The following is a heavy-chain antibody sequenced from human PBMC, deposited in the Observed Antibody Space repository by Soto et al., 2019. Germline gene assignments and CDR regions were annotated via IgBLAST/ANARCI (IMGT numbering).Heavy chain of an antibody. CDR2: ISGSGGST. CDR3: AKHKYDSSGYYPIDY. CDR1: GFTFSSYA. Sequence: GGSLRLSCAASGFTFSSYAMSWVRQAPGKGLEWVSAISGSGGSTYYADSVKGRFTISRDNSKNTLYLQMNSLRAEDTAVYYCAKHKYDSSGYYPIDYWGQGTLVTVSS. D-gene: IGHD3-22*01. J-gene: IGHJ4*02. V-gene: IGHV3-23*01.